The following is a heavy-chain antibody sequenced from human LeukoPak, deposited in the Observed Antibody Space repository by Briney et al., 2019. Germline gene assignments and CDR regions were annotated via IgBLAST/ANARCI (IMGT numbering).Heavy chain of an antibody. CDR3: AKSDSPYSSSWYPWGY. CDR1: GFTFSSYG. J-gene: IGHJ4*02. D-gene: IGHD6-13*01. CDR2: IWYDGSNK. V-gene: IGHV3-30*02. Sequence: PGGSLRLSCAASGFTFSSYGMHWVRQAPGKGLEWVAVIWYDGSNKYYADSVKGRFTISRDNSKNTLYLQMNSLRAEDTAVYYCAKSDSPYSSSWYPWGYWGQGTLVTVSS.